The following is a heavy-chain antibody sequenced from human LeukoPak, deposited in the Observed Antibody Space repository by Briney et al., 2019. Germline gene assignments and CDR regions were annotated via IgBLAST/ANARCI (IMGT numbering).Heavy chain of an antibody. Sequence: SETLSLTCAVSGGSISSGGYSWSWIRQPPGKGLEWIGYIYHSGSTYYNPSLKSRVTISVDRSKNQFSLKLSSVTAADTAIYYCARDNNEGSGWYGGDNWFDPWGQGTLVTVSS. CDR1: GGSISSGGYS. CDR2: IYHSGST. CDR3: ARDNNEGSGWYGGDNWFDP. V-gene: IGHV4-30-2*01. J-gene: IGHJ5*02. D-gene: IGHD6-19*01.